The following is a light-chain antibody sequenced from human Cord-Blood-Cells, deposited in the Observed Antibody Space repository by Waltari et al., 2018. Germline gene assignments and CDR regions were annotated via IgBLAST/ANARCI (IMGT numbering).Light chain of an antibody. Sequence: DIQMTQSPSSLSASVGDRVTITCRESQSVGSYLNRYQQKPGKAPKLLTYAASSLQSGVPARFSGSRSGTEFTLTISSLQPEDFATYDCQQNYSTPCTFGAGAKVDIK. CDR2: AAS. CDR1: QSVGSY. CDR3: QQNYSTPCT. V-gene: IGKV1-39*01. J-gene: IGKJ3*01.